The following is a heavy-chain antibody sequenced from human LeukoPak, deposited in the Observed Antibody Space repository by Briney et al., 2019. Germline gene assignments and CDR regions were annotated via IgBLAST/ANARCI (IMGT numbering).Heavy chain of an antibody. CDR2: ISYDGSNK. Sequence: GGSPRLSCAASGFTFSSYAMHWVRQAPGKGLEWVAVISYDGSNKYYADSVKGRFTISRDNSKNTLYLQMNSLRAEDTAVYYAYFDSLGAPYYYYGMDVWGQGTTVTVSS. V-gene: IGHV3-30*04. J-gene: IGHJ6*02. CDR1: GFTFSSYA. D-gene: IGHD3-9*01. CDR3: YFDSLGAPYYYYGMDV.